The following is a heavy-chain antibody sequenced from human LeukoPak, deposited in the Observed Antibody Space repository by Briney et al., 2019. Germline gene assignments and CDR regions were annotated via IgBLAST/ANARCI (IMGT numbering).Heavy chain of an antibody. CDR3: ARVDIVVVTAYDY. J-gene: IGHJ4*02. CDR2: INPNSGGT. V-gene: IGHV1-2*02. Sequence: ASVKVSCKASGYTFTGYYMHWVRQAPGQGLEWMGWINPNSGGTNYAQKFQGRVTMTRDTSISTAYMELSRLRSDDTAVYYCARVDIVVVTAYDYWGQGTLVTVSS. CDR1: GYTFTGYY. D-gene: IGHD2-21*02.